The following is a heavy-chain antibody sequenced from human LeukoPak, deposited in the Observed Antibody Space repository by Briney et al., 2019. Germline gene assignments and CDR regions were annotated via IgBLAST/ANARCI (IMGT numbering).Heavy chain of an antibody. CDR2: IYTSGST. CDR1: GGSISSYY. J-gene: IGHJ4*02. Sequence: PSETLSLTXTVSGGSISSYYWSWIRQPAGKGLEWIGRIYTSGSTNYNPSLKSRVTMSVDTSKNQFSLKLSSVTAADTAVYYCARVIYRYSGSYSPYYFDYWGQGALVTVSS. D-gene: IGHD1-26*01. CDR3: ARVIYRYSGSYSPYYFDY. V-gene: IGHV4-4*07.